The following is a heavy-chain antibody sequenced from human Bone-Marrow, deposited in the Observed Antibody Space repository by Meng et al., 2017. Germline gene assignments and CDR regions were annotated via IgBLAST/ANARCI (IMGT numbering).Heavy chain of an antibody. Sequence: GGSLRLSCAASGFTFSSYEMHWVRQAPGKGLEWVSYISGSGRDIYYADSVKGRFTFSRDISKSTLYLQMNSLRVEDTALYYCAKDKCSSTSCYFDYWGRGTLVTVSS. J-gene: IGHJ4*02. D-gene: IGHD2-2*01. V-gene: IGHV3-48*03. CDR1: GFTFSSYE. CDR2: ISGSGRDI. CDR3: AKDKCSSTSCYFDY.